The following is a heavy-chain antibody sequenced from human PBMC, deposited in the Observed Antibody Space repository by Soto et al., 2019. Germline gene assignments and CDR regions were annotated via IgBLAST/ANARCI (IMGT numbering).Heavy chain of an antibody. Sequence: SETLSLTCTVSGGSISSSSYYWGWIRQPPGKGLEWIGNIYYSGSTNYNPSLKSRVTISVDTSKNQFSLKLSSVTAADTAVYYCARDNGYSYGYTLDHWGQGTLVTVSS. CDR1: GGSISSSSYY. J-gene: IGHJ4*02. CDR3: ARDNGYSYGYTLDH. V-gene: IGHV4-39*07. D-gene: IGHD5-18*01. CDR2: IYYSGST.